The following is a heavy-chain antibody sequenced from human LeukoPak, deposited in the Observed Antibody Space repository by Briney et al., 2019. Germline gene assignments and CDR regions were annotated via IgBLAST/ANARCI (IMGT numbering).Heavy chain of an antibody. V-gene: IGHV4-59*01. Sequence: SETLSLTCTVSGDSISNYYWSWIRQPPGKGLEWIGYIYYSGSTNYNPSPKSRVTISVDTSKNQFSLKLSSVTAADTAVYYCARDSGTTGEVKFDPWGQGTLVTVSS. CDR3: ARDSGTTGEVKFDP. CDR2: IYYSGST. J-gene: IGHJ5*02. CDR1: GDSISNYY. D-gene: IGHD3-10*01.